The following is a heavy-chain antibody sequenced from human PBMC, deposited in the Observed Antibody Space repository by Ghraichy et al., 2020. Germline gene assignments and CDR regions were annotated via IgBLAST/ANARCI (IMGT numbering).Heavy chain of an antibody. V-gene: IGHV1-69*04. D-gene: IGHD1-26*01. Sequence: SVKVSFKASGGTFSSYAISWVRQAPGQGLEWMGRIIPILGIANYAQKFQGRVTITADKSTSTAYMELSSLRSEDTAVYYCARGLGATDFDYWGQGTLVTVSS. CDR2: IIPILGIA. CDR1: GGTFSSYA. CDR3: ARGLGATDFDY. J-gene: IGHJ4*02.